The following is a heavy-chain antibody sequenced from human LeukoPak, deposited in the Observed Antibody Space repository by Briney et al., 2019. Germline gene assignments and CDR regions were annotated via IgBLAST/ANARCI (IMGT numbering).Heavy chain of an antibody. D-gene: IGHD5-12*01. Sequence: SVKVSCKASGFTFTSSAVQWVRQARGHRLEWIGWIVVGSGNTNYAQKFQERVTITRDMSTSTAYMELSSLRSEDTAVYYCAARGYSGYEFDYWGQGTLVTVSS. CDR1: GFTFTSSA. J-gene: IGHJ4*02. V-gene: IGHV1-58*01. CDR2: IVVGSGNT. CDR3: AARGYSGYEFDY.